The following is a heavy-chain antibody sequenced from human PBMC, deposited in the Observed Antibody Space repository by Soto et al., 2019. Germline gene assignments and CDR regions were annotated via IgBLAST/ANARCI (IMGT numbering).Heavy chain of an antibody. Sequence: ASVKVSCKASGYTFTSYGISWVRQAPGQGLEWMGWISAYNDDTKYAQKLQGRFTMTTDTPTSKAYVELRGLSSDDTAIFYCARDVFFAGSERNSYASSPPRYSAMDVGSKGTGVTVSS. V-gene: IGHV1-18*01. D-gene: IGHD5-18*01. J-gene: IGHJ6*04. CDR2: ISAYNDDT. CDR3: ARDVFFAGSERNSYASSPPRYSAMDV. CDR1: GYTFTSYG.